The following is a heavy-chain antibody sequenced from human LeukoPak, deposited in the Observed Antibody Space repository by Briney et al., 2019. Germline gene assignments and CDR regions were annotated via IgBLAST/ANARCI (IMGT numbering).Heavy chain of an antibody. Sequence: GASVKVSCKASGGTFSSYAISWVRQAPGQGLEWMRGIIPIFGTANYAQKFQGRVTITADESTSTAYMELSSLRSEDTAVYYCARGGEWELLRSDAFDIWGQGTMVTVSS. D-gene: IGHD1-26*01. CDR2: IIPIFGTA. J-gene: IGHJ3*02. CDR1: GGTFSSYA. V-gene: IGHV1-69*13. CDR3: ARGGEWELLRSDAFDI.